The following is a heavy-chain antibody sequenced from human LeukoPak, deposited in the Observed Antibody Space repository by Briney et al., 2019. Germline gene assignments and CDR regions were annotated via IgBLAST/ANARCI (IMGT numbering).Heavy chain of an antibody. CDR1: GFTISSYW. Sequence: GGSLRLSCVASGFTISSYWMTWVRQAPGKGLEWVGNIKEDGSEKNYADSVNGRFTTSRDSAKNSLYLQMNSLRVEDTAVYYCARDPPGNYFDGTGYYSWGQGTLVTVSS. D-gene: IGHD3-22*01. CDR2: IKEDGSEK. V-gene: IGHV3-7*01. CDR3: ARDPPGNYFDGTGYYS. J-gene: IGHJ5*02.